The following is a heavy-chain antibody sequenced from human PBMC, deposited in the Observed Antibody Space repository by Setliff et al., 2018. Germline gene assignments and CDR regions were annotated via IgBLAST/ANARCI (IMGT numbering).Heavy chain of an antibody. J-gene: IGHJ3*02. CDR2: MNPKSGGT. V-gene: IGHV1-2*04. D-gene: IGHD5-12*01. Sequence: ASVKVSCKASGYTFTSYDINWVRQATGQGLEWVGWMNPKSGGTNYAQKFQGWVIMTRDTSISTAYMELSRLRSDDTAVYYCAREGTGGIVATICAFDIWGQGTMVTVSS. CDR3: AREGTGGIVATICAFDI. CDR1: GYTFTSYD.